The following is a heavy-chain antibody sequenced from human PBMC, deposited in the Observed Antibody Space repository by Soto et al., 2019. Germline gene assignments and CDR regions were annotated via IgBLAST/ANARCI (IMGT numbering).Heavy chain of an antibody. CDR1: GFTFSSYS. CDR2: ISSSSSTI. Sequence: GGSLRLSCAASGFTFSSYSMNWVRQAPGKGLEWVSYISSSSSTIYYADSVKGRFTISRDNAKNSLYLQMNSLRAEDTAVYYCARDKMLWFGTAYYYYMDVWGKGTTVTVSS. J-gene: IGHJ6*03. CDR3: ARDKMLWFGTAYYYYMDV. D-gene: IGHD3-10*01. V-gene: IGHV3-48*01.